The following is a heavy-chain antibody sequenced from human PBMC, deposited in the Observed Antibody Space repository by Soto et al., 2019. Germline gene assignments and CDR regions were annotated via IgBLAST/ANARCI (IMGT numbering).Heavy chain of an antibody. CDR1: GGSISSNNYF. V-gene: IGHV4-39*07. D-gene: IGHD3-9*01. CDR2: IYYSGRT. CDR3: ARLKTYDVLNKSDY. Sequence: SETLSLTCAVSGGSISSNNYFWGWIRQPPGKGLEWIGNIYYSGRTYSNPSLKSRVTISVDTSKNQFSLKLSSVTAADTAVYYCARLKTYDVLNKSDYRAQGSLVTVSS. J-gene: IGHJ4*02.